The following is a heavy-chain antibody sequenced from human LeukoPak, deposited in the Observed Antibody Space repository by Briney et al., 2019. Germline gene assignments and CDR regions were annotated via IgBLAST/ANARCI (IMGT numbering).Heavy chain of an antibody. CDR1: GFTFSSYD. J-gene: IGHJ4*02. CDR3: ARGVGYSGYEFLDY. D-gene: IGHD5-12*01. CDR2: IGTAVDT. V-gene: IGHV3-13*01. Sequence: GGSLRLSCAASGFTFSSYDMHWVRQATGKGLGWVSAIGTAVDTYYPGSVKGRFTISRENAKNSLYLQMNSLRAGDTAVYYCARGVGYSGYEFLDYWGQGTLVTVSS.